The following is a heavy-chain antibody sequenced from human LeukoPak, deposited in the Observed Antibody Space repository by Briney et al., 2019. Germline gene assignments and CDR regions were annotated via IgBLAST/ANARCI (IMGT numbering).Heavy chain of an antibody. D-gene: IGHD6-19*01. J-gene: IGHJ4*02. V-gene: IGHV3-73*01. CDR3: TRTYSSGWLNYFDY. CDR2: IRSKANSYAT. Sequence: AGGSLRPSCAASGFTFSGSAMHWVRQASGKGLEWVGRIRSKANSYATAYAASVKGRFTISRDDSKNTAYLQMNSLKTEDTAMYYCTRTYSSGWLNYFDYWGQGTLVTVSS. CDR1: GFTFSGSA.